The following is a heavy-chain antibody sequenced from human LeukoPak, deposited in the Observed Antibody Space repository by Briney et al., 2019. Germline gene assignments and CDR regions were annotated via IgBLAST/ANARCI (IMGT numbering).Heavy chain of an antibody. CDR1: GFTFSDYS. CDR3: ARALPGYYDTRGRYYYMDV. D-gene: IGHD3-22*01. V-gene: IGHV3-21*01. J-gene: IGHJ6*03. CDR2: ISYSSSYI. Sequence: GGSLRLSCAASGFTFSDYSVNWVRQAPGKGLEWVSYISYSSSYIYYVDSVKGRFTISRDNAKNSLYLQMHSLRAEDTAVYYCARALPGYYDTRGRYYYMDVWGKGTTVTVSS.